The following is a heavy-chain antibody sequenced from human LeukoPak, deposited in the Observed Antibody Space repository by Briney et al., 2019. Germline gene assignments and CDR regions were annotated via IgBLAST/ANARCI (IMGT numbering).Heavy chain of an antibody. V-gene: IGHV1-8*01. CDR2: MNPNSGNT. CDR3: ASAVTMVREDNWFDP. J-gene: IGHJ5*02. Sequence: ASVKVSCKASGYTFTSYDINWVRQATGQGLEWMGWMNPNSGNTGYAQKFQGRVTMTRNTSISTAYMELSSLRSEDTAVYYCASAVTMVREDNWFDPWGQGTLVTVSS. D-gene: IGHD3-10*01. CDR1: GYTFTSYD.